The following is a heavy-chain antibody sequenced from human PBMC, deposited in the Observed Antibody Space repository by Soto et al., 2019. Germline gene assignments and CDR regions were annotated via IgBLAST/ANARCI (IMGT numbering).Heavy chain of an antibody. Sequence: QVQLQESGPGLVKPSETLSLTCTVSGGSISSYYWSWIRQPPGKGLEWIGYIYYSGSTNYNPSLTSRVTLSVDTSKNQFSLKLSSVTAADTAVYCCARRYGGTFDYWGQGTLVTVSS. J-gene: IGHJ4*02. V-gene: IGHV4-59*08. CDR2: IYYSGST. D-gene: IGHD2-15*01. CDR1: GGSISSYY. CDR3: ARRYGGTFDY.